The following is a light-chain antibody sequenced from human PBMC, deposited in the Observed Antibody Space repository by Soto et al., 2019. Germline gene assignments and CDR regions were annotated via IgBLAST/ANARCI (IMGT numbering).Light chain of an antibody. CDR3: CSYAGTYTFV. Sequence: QSVLTQPRSVSGSPGQSVTISCAGTSSDVGHYNYVSWYQQHPGKAHKLIIYDVSQRPSGVPDRFSGSKSGNTASLTISWLQAEDEADYYCCSYAGTYTFVFVTGTKVTVL. CDR1: SSDVGHYNY. CDR2: DVS. V-gene: IGLV2-11*01. J-gene: IGLJ1*01.